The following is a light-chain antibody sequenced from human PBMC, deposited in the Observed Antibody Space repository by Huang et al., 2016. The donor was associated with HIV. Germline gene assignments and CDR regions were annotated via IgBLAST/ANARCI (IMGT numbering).Light chain of an antibody. CDR2: GAS. Sequence: EIVMTQSPGTLSLSPGERATLSCRPSQSVSSNLAWYQHKPGQAPRPLLYGASTRATGVPARFSGSGSGTDFTLTISSLQSDDFVVYYCQQYQDWPRTFGQGTKVEIK. J-gene: IGKJ1*01. CDR1: QSVSSN. CDR3: QQYQDWPRT. V-gene: IGKV3-15*01.